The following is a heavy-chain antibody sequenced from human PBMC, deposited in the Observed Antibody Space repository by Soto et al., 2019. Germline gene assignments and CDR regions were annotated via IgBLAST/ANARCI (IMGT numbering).Heavy chain of an antibody. V-gene: IGHV3-33*01. D-gene: IGHD3-22*01. CDR1: GFTFSSYG. CDR3: ARDGSGYRWSMLY. CDR2: IWYDGSNK. Sequence: QVQLVESGGGVVQPGRSLRLSCAASGFTFSSYGMHWVRQAPGKGLEWVAVIWYDGSNKYYADSVKGRLTISRDNSKNTLYLQMTSLRAEDTAVYYCARDGSGYRWSMLYWGQGTLVTVSS. J-gene: IGHJ4*02.